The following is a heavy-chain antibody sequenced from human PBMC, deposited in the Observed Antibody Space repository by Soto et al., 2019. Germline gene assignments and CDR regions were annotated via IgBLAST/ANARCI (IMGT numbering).Heavy chain of an antibody. Sequence: PSETLSLTCAVSGGSISSGGYSWSWIRQPPGKGLEWIGYIYHSGSTYYNPSLKSRVTISVDRSKNQFSLKLSSVTAEDTAVYYCARDSYYYDSSGYFDYWGQGTLVTVSS. CDR1: GGSISSGGYS. V-gene: IGHV4-30-2*01. CDR3: ARDSYYYDSSGYFDY. J-gene: IGHJ4*02. D-gene: IGHD3-22*01. CDR2: IYHSGST.